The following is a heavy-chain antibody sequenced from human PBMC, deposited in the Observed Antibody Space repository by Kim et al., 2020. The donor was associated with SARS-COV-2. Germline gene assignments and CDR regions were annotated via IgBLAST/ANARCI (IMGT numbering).Heavy chain of an antibody. CDR1: GFTFSSYW. D-gene: IGHD6-19*01. V-gene: IGHV3-74*01. CDR3: ARGGPIAVAGPLYYYYYGMDV. CDR2: IKSDESST. Sequence: GGSLRLSCAAYGFTFSSYWMHWVRQAPGKGLVWVSHIKSDESSTSYADSVKGRFTISRDNAKNTLYLQMSSLRAEDTAVYYCARGGPIAVAGPLYYYYYGMDVWGQGTTVTVSS. J-gene: IGHJ6*02.